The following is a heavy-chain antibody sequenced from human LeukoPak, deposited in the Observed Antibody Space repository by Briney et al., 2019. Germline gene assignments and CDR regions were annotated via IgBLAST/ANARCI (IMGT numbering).Heavy chain of an antibody. CDR1: GFTFSNAW. Sequence: GGSLRLSCAASGFTFSNAWMSWVRQAPGKGLEWVGRIKSKTDGGTTDYAAPVKGRFTISRDDSKNTLYLQMNSLKTEDTAVHYCTTDDGYSSSWLHWGQGTLVTVSS. J-gene: IGHJ4*02. D-gene: IGHD6-13*01. CDR3: TTDDGYSSSWLH. V-gene: IGHV3-15*01. CDR2: IKSKTDGGTT.